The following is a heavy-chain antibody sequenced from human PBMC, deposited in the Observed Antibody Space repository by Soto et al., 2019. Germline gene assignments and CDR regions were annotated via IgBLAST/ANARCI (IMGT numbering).Heavy chain of an antibody. CDR2: ISSNGGST. V-gene: IGHV3-64D*06. CDR1: GFTFSSYA. Sequence: PGGSLRLSCPASGFTFSSYAMHWVRQAPGKGLEYVSAISSNGGSTYYADSVKGRFTISRDNSKNTLYLQMSSLRAEDTAVYYCVKGNYDFWSGPYGMDVWGQGTTVTVSS. D-gene: IGHD3-3*01. CDR3: VKGNYDFWSGPYGMDV. J-gene: IGHJ6*02.